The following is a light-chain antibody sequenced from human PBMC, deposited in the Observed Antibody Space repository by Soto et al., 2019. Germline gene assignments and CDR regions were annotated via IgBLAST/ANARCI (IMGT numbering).Light chain of an antibody. Sequence: EIVMTQSPATLSVSPGERATLSCRASQSVSRDLAWYQQKPGQAPRLLIYGASTGATGVPARFTGSGSGTEFTLSISSLQSEDFASYYCQQSYSTPWTFGQGTKVEIK. CDR1: QSVSRD. CDR3: QQSYSTPWT. CDR2: GAS. J-gene: IGKJ1*01. V-gene: IGKV3-15*01.